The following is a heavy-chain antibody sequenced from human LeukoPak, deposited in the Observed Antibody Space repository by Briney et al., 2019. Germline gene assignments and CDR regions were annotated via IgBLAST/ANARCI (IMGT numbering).Heavy chain of an antibody. V-gene: IGHV3-48*01. CDR1: GFTFSDYS. Sequence: GGSLRLSCAASGFTFSDYSMNWVRQAPGKGLEWISYIGIDSGNTNYADSVKGRFTISGDKAKSSLYLQMNGLRVEDKAVYYCARGYKYAFDNWGQGTLVTVSS. D-gene: IGHD5-24*01. J-gene: IGHJ4*02. CDR2: IGIDSGNT. CDR3: ARGYKYAFDN.